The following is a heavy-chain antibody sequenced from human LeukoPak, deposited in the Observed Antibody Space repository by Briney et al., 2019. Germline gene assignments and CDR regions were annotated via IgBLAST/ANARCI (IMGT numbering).Heavy chain of an antibody. Sequence: SVKVSCKASGGTFSSYAISWVRQAPGQGLEWMGRIIPILGIANYAQKFQGRVTITADKSTSTAYMELSSLRSEDTAVYYCAREGMSRDNWFAPWGQGTLVTVSS. D-gene: IGHD3-10*01. CDR2: IIPILGIA. V-gene: IGHV1-69*04. CDR3: AREGMSRDNWFAP. J-gene: IGHJ5*02. CDR1: GGTFSSYA.